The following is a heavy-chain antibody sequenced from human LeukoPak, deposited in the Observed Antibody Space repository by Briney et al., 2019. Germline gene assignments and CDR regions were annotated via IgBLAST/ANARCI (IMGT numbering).Heavy chain of an antibody. D-gene: IGHD2-2*01. CDR2: MNPNSGNT. J-gene: IGHJ4*02. V-gene: IGHV1-8*01. CDR3: APSSTRTFSGDY. CDR1: GYTFTSYD. Sequence: ASVKVSCKASGYTFTSYDINWVRQATGQGLEWMGWMNPNSGNTNYAQKFQGRVTMTRDTSISTAYMELSRLRSDDTAVYYCAPSSTRTFSGDYWGQGTLVTVSS.